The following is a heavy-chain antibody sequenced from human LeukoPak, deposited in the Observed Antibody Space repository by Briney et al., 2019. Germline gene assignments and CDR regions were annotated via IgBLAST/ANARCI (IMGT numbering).Heavy chain of an antibody. CDR1: GFTFSSYG. Sequence: GGSLRLSCAASGFTFSSYGMHWVRQAPGKGLGWVAVIWYDGSNKYYADSVKGRFTISRDNSKNTLYLQMNSLRAEDTAVYYCAREVPKGTADAFDIWGQGTMVTVSS. CDR3: AREVPKGTADAFDI. J-gene: IGHJ3*02. D-gene: IGHD1-1*01. V-gene: IGHV3-33*01. CDR2: IWYDGSNK.